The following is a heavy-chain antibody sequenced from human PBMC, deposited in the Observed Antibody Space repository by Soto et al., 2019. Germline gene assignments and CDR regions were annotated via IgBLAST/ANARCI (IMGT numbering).Heavy chain of an antibody. CDR1: GGSFSGYY. Sequence: SETLSLTCAVYGGSFSGYYWSWIRQPPGKGLEWIGEINHSGSTNYNPSLKSRVTISVDTSKNQFSLKLSSVTAADTAVYYCARGRLGSYSGSYSRPFKVGDYWGQGTLVTVSS. CDR2: INHSGST. J-gene: IGHJ4*02. D-gene: IGHD3-10*01. CDR3: ARGRLGSYSGSYSRPFKVGDY. V-gene: IGHV4-34*01.